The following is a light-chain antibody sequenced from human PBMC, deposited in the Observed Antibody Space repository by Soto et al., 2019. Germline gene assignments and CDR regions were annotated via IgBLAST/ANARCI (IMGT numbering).Light chain of an antibody. J-gene: IGLJ1*01. CDR3: SSYTSSNSLV. V-gene: IGLV2-14*03. CDR1: SSDVGGYDF. CDR2: DVS. Sequence: QSVLTQPASVSGSPGQSITISCTGTSSDVGGYDFVSWYQQHPGKAPKLMIYDVSNWPSGVSNRLSGSKSGNTASLTISGLQAEDEADYYCSSYTSSNSLVFGTGTKSPS.